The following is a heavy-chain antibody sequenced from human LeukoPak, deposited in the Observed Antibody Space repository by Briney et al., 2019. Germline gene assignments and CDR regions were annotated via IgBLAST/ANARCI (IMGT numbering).Heavy chain of an antibody. D-gene: IGHD3-22*01. V-gene: IGHV3-30-3*01. CDR3: ARCMTMIVVDDAYFDH. J-gene: IGHJ4*02. Sequence: PGGSLRLSCATSGFTFSNYAIHWVRQAPGKGLEWVAVISYDGSNKYYADSVKGRFTISRDNSKNTLYLQMNSLRAEDTAVYYCARCMTMIVVDDAYFDHWGQGTLVTVSS. CDR2: ISYDGSNK. CDR1: GFTFSNYA.